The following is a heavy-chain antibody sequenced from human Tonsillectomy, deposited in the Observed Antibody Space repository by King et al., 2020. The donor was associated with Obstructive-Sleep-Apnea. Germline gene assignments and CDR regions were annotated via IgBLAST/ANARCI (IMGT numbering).Heavy chain of an antibody. CDR1: GFSLNTSGMC. Sequence: VTLKESGPALVKPTQTLTLTCTFSGFSLNTSGMCVRWIPQPPGKALEWLALIFWGGDKYYRTSLNTRLTISKDPSKNQVVLTMTNMDPVDTATYYCARTLRFLEWLGANYYYYGMDVWGQGTTVTVSS. CDR2: IFWGGDK. CDR3: ARTLRFLEWLGANYYYYGMDV. V-gene: IGHV2-70*01. D-gene: IGHD3-3*01. J-gene: IGHJ6*02.